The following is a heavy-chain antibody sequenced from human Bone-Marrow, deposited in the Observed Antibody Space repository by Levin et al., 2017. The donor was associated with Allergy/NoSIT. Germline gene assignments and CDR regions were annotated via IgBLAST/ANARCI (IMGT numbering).Heavy chain of an antibody. J-gene: IGHJ5*02. CDR3: ARAHGSGTFKWFDP. V-gene: IGHV1-69*13. CDR2: IIPMYAAA. D-gene: IGHD3-10*01. CDR1: GGIFRSYE. Sequence: SVKVSCKVSGGIFRSYEITWVRQAPGQGLEWMGGIIPMYAAADHAQKFQGRVTITADESTSTAYMELSSLTSADTAVYFCARAHGSGTFKWFDPWGQGTLVTVSP.